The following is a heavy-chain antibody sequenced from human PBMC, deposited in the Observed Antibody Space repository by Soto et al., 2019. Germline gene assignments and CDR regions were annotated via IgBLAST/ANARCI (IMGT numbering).Heavy chain of an antibody. V-gene: IGHV3-23*01. Sequence: GGALRLSCAASGFTFSSYAMSWVRQAPGKGLEWVSAISGSGGSTYYADSVKGRFTISRDNSKNTLYLQMNSLRAEDTAVYYCATGGTTVTRRFDYWGQGTLVTVSS. D-gene: IGHD4-17*01. J-gene: IGHJ4*02. CDR3: ATGGTTVTRRFDY. CDR2: ISGSGGST. CDR1: GFTFSSYA.